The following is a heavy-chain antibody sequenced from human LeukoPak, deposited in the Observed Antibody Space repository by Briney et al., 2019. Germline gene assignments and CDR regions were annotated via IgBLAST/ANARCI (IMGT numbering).Heavy chain of an antibody. D-gene: IGHD3-22*01. V-gene: IGHV1-2*02. Sequence: ASVKVSCKASGYTFTGYYMHWVRQAPGQGLEWMGWINPNSGGTNYAQKLQGRVTMTTDTSTSTAYMELRSLRSDDTAVYYCARNYYDSSGYYYFSDYWGQGTLVTVSS. CDR1: GYTFTGYY. J-gene: IGHJ4*02. CDR2: INPNSGGT. CDR3: ARNYYDSSGYYYFSDY.